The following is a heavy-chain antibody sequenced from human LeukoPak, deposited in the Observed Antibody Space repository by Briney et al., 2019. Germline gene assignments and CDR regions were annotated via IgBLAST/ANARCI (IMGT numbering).Heavy chain of an antibody. CDR2: ISDTGGFT. CDR1: ESTFTRYA. J-gene: IGHJ4*02. V-gene: IGHV3-23*01. Sequence: GRSLRLSCAASESTFTRYAMTWVSQASGPGLDWDSTISDTGGFTFYADSVKGRFTITRDNSKNTLYMQSNSLIVDETAVYYCANAPTGTYLIDYWGQGTLVTVSS. CDR3: ANAPTGTYLIDY. D-gene: IGHD4-17*01.